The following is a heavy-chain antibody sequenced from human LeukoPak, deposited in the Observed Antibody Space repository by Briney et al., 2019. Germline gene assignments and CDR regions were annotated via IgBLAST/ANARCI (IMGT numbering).Heavy chain of an antibody. CDR1: GGSFSGYY. J-gene: IGHJ5*02. V-gene: IGHV4-34*01. CDR3: ARVGLRYYYDSSGYSHWFDP. Sequence: SETLSLTCAVYGGSFSGYYWSWIRQPPGKGLEWIGEINHSGSTNYNPSLKSRVTISVDTSKNQFSLKLSSVTAADTAVYHCARVGLRYYYDSSGYSHWFDPWGQGTLVTVSP. D-gene: IGHD3-22*01. CDR2: INHSGST.